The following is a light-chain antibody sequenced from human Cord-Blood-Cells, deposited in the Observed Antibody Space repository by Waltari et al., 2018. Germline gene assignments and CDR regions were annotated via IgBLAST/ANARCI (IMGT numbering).Light chain of an antibody. CDR3: MIWHSSAWV. CDR2: YKSDSDK. V-gene: IGLV5-45*02. J-gene: IGLJ3*02. Sequence: QAVLTQPSSLSASPGASASLTCTLRSGINVGTYRIYWYQQKPGSPPQYLLRYKSDSDKQQGAGGPSRFSGSKDGSASAGILLISGLQSEDEAGDYCMIWHSSAWVFGGGTKLTVL. CDR1: SGINVGTYR.